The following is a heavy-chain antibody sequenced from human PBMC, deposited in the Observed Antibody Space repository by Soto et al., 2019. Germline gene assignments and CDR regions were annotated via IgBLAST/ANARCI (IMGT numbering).Heavy chain of an antibody. V-gene: IGHV3-21*01. Sequence: SLRLSCAASGFTFSSYNMNCVRQAPGKGLEWVSSISSSSSYMYYADSVKGRFTISRDNAKNSLYLQMNSLRAADTAVYYCAREPSSGGWFDPWGQGTLVTVSS. CDR3: AREPSSGGWFDP. D-gene: IGHD6-19*01. CDR2: ISSSSSYM. J-gene: IGHJ5*02. CDR1: GFTFSSYN.